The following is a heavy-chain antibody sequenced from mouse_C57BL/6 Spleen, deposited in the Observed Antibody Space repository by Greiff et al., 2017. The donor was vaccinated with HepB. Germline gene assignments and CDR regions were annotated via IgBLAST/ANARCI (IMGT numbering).Heavy chain of an antibody. CDR3: ARQEGFDYGSSLAWFAY. CDR1: GYTFTSYW. CDR2: IHPNSGST. D-gene: IGHD1-1*01. Sequence: QVQLQQPGAELVKPGASVKLSCKASGYTFTSYWMHWVKQRPGQGLEWIGMIHPNSGSTNYNEKFKSKATLTVDKSSSTAYMQLSSLTSEDSAVYYCARQEGFDYGSSLAWFAYWGQGTLVTVSA. J-gene: IGHJ3*01. V-gene: IGHV1-64*01.